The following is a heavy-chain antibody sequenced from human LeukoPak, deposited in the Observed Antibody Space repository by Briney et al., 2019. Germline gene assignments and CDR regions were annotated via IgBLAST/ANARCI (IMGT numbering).Heavy chain of an antibody. J-gene: IGHJ6*02. CDR3: AKTLYYYYGMDV. Sequence: GGSLRLFCAASGFTVSSNYMSWVRQAPGKGLEWVSVIYSGGSTYYADSVRGRFTLSRDNSKNTLYLQMNSLRAEDTAVYYCAKTLYYYYGMDVWGQGTTVTVSS. D-gene: IGHD4-23*01. V-gene: IGHV3-53*01. CDR1: GFTVSSNY. CDR2: IYSGGST.